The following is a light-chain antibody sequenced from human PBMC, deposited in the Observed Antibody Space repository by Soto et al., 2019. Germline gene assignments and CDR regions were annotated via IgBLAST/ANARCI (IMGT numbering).Light chain of an antibody. Sequence: EFVLTQSPGTLSLSPGERATLSCRASQSLSSSYLAWYQQKPGQAPRLLIYGASSRATGIPDRFSGSGSGTDFTLTISRLEPEDFAVYYCQQYGSSPWTFGQGTTVEIK. CDR3: QQYGSSPWT. J-gene: IGKJ1*01. CDR1: QSLSSSY. CDR2: GAS. V-gene: IGKV3-20*01.